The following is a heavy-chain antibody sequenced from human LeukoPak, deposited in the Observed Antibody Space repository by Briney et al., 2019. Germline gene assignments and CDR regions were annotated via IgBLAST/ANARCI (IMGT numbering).Heavy chain of an antibody. CDR3: ARDRRDYSNYDAFDI. CDR1: GGTFSSYA. J-gene: IGHJ3*02. Sequence: ASVKVSCKASGGTFSSYASSWVRQAPGQGLEWMGGIIPIFGTANYAQKFQGRVTITADESTSTAYMELSSLRSEDTAVYYCARDRRDYSNYDAFDIWGQGTMVTVSS. CDR2: IIPIFGTA. V-gene: IGHV1-69*13. D-gene: IGHD4-11*01.